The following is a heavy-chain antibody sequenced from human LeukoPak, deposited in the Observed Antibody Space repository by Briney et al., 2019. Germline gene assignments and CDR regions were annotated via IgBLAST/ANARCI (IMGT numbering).Heavy chain of an antibody. CDR2: ISSSGSTI. D-gene: IGHD3-3*01. Sequence: PGGSLRLSCAASGFTFSDYHMNWIRQAPGKGLEWVSYISSSGSTIYYADSVKGRFTISRDNAKNSLYLQMNSLRAEDTAVYYCARVPPLRFRMDVWGQGTTVTVSS. J-gene: IGHJ6*02. CDR3: ARVPPLRFRMDV. CDR1: GFTFSDYH. V-gene: IGHV3-11*01.